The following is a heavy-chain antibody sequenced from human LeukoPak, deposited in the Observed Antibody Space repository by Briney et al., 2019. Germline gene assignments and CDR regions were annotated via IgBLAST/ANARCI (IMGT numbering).Heavy chain of an antibody. CDR1: GFTFSSYA. D-gene: IGHD3-22*01. CDR2: ISSNGGST. J-gene: IGHJ4*02. V-gene: IGHV3-64D*09. Sequence: GGSLRLSCSASGFTFSSYAMHWVRQAPGKGLEYVSAISSNGGSTYYADSVKGRFTISRDNSKNTLYLQMSSLRAEDTAVYYCARPYDSSGYYLGYFDYWGQGTLVTVSS. CDR3: ARPYDSSGYYLGYFDY.